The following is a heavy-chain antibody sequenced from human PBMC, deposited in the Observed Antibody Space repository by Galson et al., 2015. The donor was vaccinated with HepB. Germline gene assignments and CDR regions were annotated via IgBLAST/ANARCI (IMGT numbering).Heavy chain of an antibody. Sequence: SLRLSCAPSGSTFRSYWMTWVRKAPGRGPEWVASINQEGSAQYSVDALKGPFTISRDNAKNSLFLQTNSLRAEDTALYYCAGSNGEIVASIANFDYWGQGTRVTVSS. CDR2: INQEGSAQ. CDR1: GSTFRSYW. CDR3: AGSNGEIVASIANFDY. D-gene: IGHD5-12*01. J-gene: IGHJ4*02. V-gene: IGHV3-7*03.